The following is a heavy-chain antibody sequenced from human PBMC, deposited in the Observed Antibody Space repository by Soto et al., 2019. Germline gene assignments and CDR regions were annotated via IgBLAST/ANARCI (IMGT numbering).Heavy chain of an antibody. V-gene: IGHV1-69*13. D-gene: IGHD5-18*01. CDR3: ASHGIQLWTIDY. CDR2: IIPIFGTA. Sequence: AASVKVSCKASGGTFSSYAISWVRQAPGQGLEWMGGIIPIFGTANYAQKFQGRVTITADESTSTAYMELSSLRSEDTAVYYCASHGIQLWTIDYWGQGTLVTVSS. J-gene: IGHJ4*02. CDR1: GGTFSSYA.